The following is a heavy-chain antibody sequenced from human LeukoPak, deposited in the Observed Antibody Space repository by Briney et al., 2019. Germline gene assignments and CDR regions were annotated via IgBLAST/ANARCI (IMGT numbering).Heavy chain of an antibody. CDR1: GYNFIDHW. D-gene: IGHD3-16*02. V-gene: IGHV5-51*01. J-gene: IGHJ5*02. CDR2: IYPGDSDA. CDR3: AILVTPGVTRWFDP. Sequence: GESLKIPCKTSGYNFIDHWIGWVRQMPGKSLQWMAIIYPGDSDARYSPSFQGQVTISADKSITTAYLQWSSLKASDTATYYCAILVTPGVTRWFDPWGQGTPVTVSS.